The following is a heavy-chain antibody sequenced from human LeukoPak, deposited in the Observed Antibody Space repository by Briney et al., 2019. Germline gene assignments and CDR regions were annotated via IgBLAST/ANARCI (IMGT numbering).Heavy chain of an antibody. CDR1: GYSFTSYW. CDR2: IYPGDSDT. D-gene: IGHD6-6*01. Sequence: GESLKISCKGSGYSFTSYWIGWVRQMPGKGLEWMGIIYPGDSDTRYSPSFQGQVTISADKSTSTAYLQWSSLKASDTAMYYCARRLISSSKNSGFDYWGQGTQVTVSS. J-gene: IGHJ4*02. CDR3: ARRLISSSKNSGFDY. V-gene: IGHV5-51*01.